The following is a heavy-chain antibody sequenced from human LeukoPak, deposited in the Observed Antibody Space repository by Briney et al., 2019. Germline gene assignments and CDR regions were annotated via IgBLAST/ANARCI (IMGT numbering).Heavy chain of an antibody. CDR2: IYYSGST. J-gene: IGHJ4*02. D-gene: IGHD1-14*01. CDR1: GGSISSYY. Sequence: SETLSLTCTVSGGSISSYYWSWIRQPPGKGLEWIGYIYYSGSTNYNPSLKSRVTISVDTSKNQFSLKLSSVTAADTAVYYCAQEGMTTGPLWGQGTLVTVSS. CDR3: AQEGMTTGPL. V-gene: IGHV4-59*12.